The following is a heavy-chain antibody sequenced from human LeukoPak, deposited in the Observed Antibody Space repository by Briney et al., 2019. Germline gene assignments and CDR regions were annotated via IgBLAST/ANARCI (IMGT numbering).Heavy chain of an antibody. CDR3: AKDLHYGSADY. CDR2: ISSSGSTI. J-gene: IGHJ4*02. CDR1: GFTFSSYE. D-gene: IGHD3-10*01. Sequence: GGSLRLSCAASGFTFSSYEMNWVRQAPGKGLEWVSYISSSGSTIYYADSVKGRFTISRDNAKNALYLQMNSLRAEDTAVYYCAKDLHYGSADYWGQGTLVTVSS. V-gene: IGHV3-48*03.